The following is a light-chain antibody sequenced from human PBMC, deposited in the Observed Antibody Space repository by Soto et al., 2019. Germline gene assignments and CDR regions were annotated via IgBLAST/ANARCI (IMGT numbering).Light chain of an antibody. V-gene: IGKV3-15*01. CDR1: QSVSSN. CDR3: QQYNNWPIT. CDR2: GAS. Sequence: VLTQYPATLSLSPGERATLSCRSGQSVSSNLAWYQQKPGQAPRLLIYGASTRATGIPARFSGSGSGTEFTLTISSLQSEDFAVYYCQQYNNWPITFGQGTRLEIK. J-gene: IGKJ5*01.